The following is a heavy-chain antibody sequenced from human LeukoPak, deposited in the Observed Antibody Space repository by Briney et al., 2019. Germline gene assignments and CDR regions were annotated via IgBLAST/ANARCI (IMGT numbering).Heavy chain of an antibody. Sequence: PSETLSLTCAVYGGSFSRYYWSWIRQPPGKGLEWIGEISHSGSTNYNPSLKSRVTTSVYTSKNQFSLKLSSVTAADTAVYYCARHTITMIVVVIRYYFDYWGQGTLVTVSS. CDR2: ISHSGST. CDR1: GGSFSRYY. J-gene: IGHJ4*02. D-gene: IGHD3-22*01. CDR3: ARHTITMIVVVIRYYFDY. V-gene: IGHV4-34*01.